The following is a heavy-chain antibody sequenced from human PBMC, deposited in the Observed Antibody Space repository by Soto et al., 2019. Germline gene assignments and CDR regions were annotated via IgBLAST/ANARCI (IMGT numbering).Heavy chain of an antibody. J-gene: IGHJ4*02. CDR1: GGSISSYY. Sequence: SETLSLTCTVSGGSISSYYWSWIRQPPGKGLEWIGYIYYSGSTNYNPSLKSRVTISVDTSKNQFSLKLSSVTAADTAVYYCARERQWLVGMFDYWGQGTLVTVSS. CDR2: IYYSGST. V-gene: IGHV4-59*01. CDR3: ARERQWLVGMFDY. D-gene: IGHD6-19*01.